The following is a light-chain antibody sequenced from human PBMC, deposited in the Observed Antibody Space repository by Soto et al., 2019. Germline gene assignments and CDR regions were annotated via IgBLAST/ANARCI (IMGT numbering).Light chain of an antibody. CDR2: EVS. CDR1: SSDVGGFNY. J-gene: IGLJ2*01. V-gene: IGLV2-14*03. Sequence: QSALTQPASVSGSPGQSITISCTGTSSDVGGFNYVSWYQQHPDNAPKVLIYEVSKRPSGVSSRFSGSKSGNTASLTISGLQAEDEADYFCGSYTSAHTLEGIVFGGGTKVTVL. CDR3: GSYTSAHTLEGIV.